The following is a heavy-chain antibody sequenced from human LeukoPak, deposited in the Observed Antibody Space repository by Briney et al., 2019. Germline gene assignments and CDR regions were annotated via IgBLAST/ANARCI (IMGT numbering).Heavy chain of an antibody. Sequence: SETLSLTCTVSGGSISSYYWSWIRQPPGKGLEWIGNIYYSGSTNYNPSLKSRVTISVETSKNQFSLKLSSVTAADTAVYYCASHARRTNAVGATYRPDYFDYWGQGTLVTVSS. CDR3: ASHARRTNAVGATYRPDYFDY. CDR1: GGSISSYY. CDR2: IYYSGST. D-gene: IGHD1-26*01. V-gene: IGHV4-59*08. J-gene: IGHJ4*02.